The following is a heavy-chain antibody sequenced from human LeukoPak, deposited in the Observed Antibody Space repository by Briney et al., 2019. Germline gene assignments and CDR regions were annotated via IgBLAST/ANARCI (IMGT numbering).Heavy chain of an antibody. Sequence: SETLSLTCAVSGYSISSGYYWGWIRQPPGKGLEWIGSIYHSGSTYYNPSLKSRVTISVDTSKNQFSLKLSSVTAADTAVCYCARQPDARPGYFQHWGQGTLVTVSS. CDR3: ARQPDARPGYFQH. CDR2: IYHSGST. CDR1: GYSISSGYY. V-gene: IGHV4-38-2*01. J-gene: IGHJ1*01. D-gene: IGHD1-14*01.